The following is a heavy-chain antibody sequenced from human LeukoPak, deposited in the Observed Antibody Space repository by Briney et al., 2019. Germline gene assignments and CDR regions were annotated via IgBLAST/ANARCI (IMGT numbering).Heavy chain of an antibody. CDR3: TSGPPDGIAVAGFDY. V-gene: IGHV3-49*04. CDR2: IRSKAYGGTT. CDR1: GFTFGDYA. D-gene: IGHD6-19*01. Sequence: TGGSLRLSCTASGFTFGDYAMSWGRQAPGKGVGWVGFIRSKAYGGTTEYAASVKGRFTISRDDSKSIAYLQMNSLKTEDTAVYYCTSGPPDGIAVAGFDYWGQGTLVTVSS. J-gene: IGHJ4*02.